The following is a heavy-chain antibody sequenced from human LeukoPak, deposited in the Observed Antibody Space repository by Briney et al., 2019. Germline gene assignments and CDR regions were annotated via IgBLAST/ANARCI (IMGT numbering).Heavy chain of an antibody. D-gene: IGHD3-22*01. J-gene: IGHJ4*02. V-gene: IGHV3-23*01. Sequence: PGGSLRLSCAASGFTFSSYAMSWVRQAPGKGLEWVSAISGSGGSTYYADSVKGRFTISRDNSKNTLYLQMNSLRAEDTAVYYCAKVTMIVVVGNYFDYWGQGTLVTVSS. CDR3: AKVTMIVVVGNYFDY. CDR1: GFTFSSYA. CDR2: ISGSGGST.